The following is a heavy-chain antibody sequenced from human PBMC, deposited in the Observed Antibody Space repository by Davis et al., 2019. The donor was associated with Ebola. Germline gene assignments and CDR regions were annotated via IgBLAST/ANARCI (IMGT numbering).Heavy chain of an antibody. Sequence: GESLKISCAASGFTFTGFWTSWVRQAPGKGLEWVANINQDGGLKYYVNSVRDRFIISRDNAKNSLYLQMHSLRAEDTAVYYCARRSSQALDWGQGTLVTVSS. CDR3: ARRSSQALD. CDR2: INQDGGLK. V-gene: IGHV3-7*01. D-gene: IGHD6-6*01. CDR1: GFTFTGFW. J-gene: IGHJ4*02.